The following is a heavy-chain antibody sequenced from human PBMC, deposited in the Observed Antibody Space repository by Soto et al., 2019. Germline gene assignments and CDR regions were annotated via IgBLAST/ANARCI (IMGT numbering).Heavy chain of an antibody. CDR3: ARDLEYSSSYYYYYYMDV. V-gene: IGHV3-74*01. Sequence: GGSLGLSCAAFGFTFSSYWMHWVRQAPGKGLVWVSRINSDGSSTSYADSVKGRFTISRDNAKNTLYLQMNSLRAEDTAVYYCARDLEYSSSYYYYYYMDVWGKGTTVTVSS. J-gene: IGHJ6*03. CDR1: GFTFSSYW. D-gene: IGHD6-6*01. CDR2: INSDGSST.